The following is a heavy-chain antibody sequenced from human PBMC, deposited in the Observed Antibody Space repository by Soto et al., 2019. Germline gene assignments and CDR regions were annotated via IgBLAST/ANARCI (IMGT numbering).Heavy chain of an antibody. V-gene: IGHV3-30-3*01. J-gene: IGHJ4*02. CDR1: GFTFSSYA. CDR3: ARDLVPMTPHQQLGY. CDR2: ISYDGSNK. Sequence: QVQLVESGGGVVQPGRSLRLSCAASGFTFSSYAMHWVRQAPGKGLEWVAVISYDGSNKYYADSVKGRFTISRDNSKNTLYLQMNSLRAEDTAVYYCARDLVPMTPHQQLGYWGQGTLVNGSS. D-gene: IGHD6-13*01.